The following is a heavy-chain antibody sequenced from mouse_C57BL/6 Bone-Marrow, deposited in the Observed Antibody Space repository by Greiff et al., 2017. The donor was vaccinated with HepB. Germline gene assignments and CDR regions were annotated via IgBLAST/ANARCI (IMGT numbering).Heavy chain of an antibody. V-gene: IGHV1-69*01. Sequence: VQLQQPGAELVMPGASVKLSCKASGYTFTSYWMHWVKQRPGQGLEWIGEIDPSDSYTNYNQKFKGKSTLTVDTSSSTAYMQLSSLTSEDSAVYYCAREGNYDYAMDYWGQGTSVTVSS. CDR2: IDPSDSYT. CDR1: GYTFTSYW. J-gene: IGHJ4*01. D-gene: IGHD1-1*01. CDR3: AREGNYDYAMDY.